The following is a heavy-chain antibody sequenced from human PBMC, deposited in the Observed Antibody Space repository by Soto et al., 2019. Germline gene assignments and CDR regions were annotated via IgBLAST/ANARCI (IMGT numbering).Heavy chain of an antibody. J-gene: IGHJ5*02. CDR2: TYYRSKWYN. D-gene: IGHD6-6*01. Sequence: PAQTLSLTCAISGDSVSSNSAAWNWIRQSPSRVLEWLGRTYYRSKWYNDYAVSVKSRITINPDTSKNQFSLQLNSVTPEDTAVYYCARDLKGGTNNIAARRWFDPWGQGTLVTVSS. V-gene: IGHV6-1*01. CDR3: ARDLKGGTNNIAARRWFDP. CDR1: GDSVSSNSAA.